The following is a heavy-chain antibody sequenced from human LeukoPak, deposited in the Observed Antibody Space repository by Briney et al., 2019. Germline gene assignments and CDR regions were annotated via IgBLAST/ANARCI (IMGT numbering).Heavy chain of an antibody. V-gene: IGHV4-34*01. Sequence: SETLSLTCAVYGGSFSGYYWSWIRQPPGKGLEWIGEINHSGSTNYNPSLKSRVTISVDTSKNQFSLKLSSVTAADTAVYYCASSQWLVRSFDYWGQGTLVTVSS. CDR2: INHSGST. D-gene: IGHD6-19*01. J-gene: IGHJ4*02. CDR3: ASSQWLVRSFDY. CDR1: GGSFSGYY.